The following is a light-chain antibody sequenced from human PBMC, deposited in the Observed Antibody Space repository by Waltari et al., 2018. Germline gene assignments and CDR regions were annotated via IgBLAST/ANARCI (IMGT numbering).Light chain of an antibody. J-gene: IGLJ2*01. Sequence: SYELIQPPSVSVSPGQTASITCSGDKLGGKYLCWYRQRPGQSPVVGIYQDNKRPSGIPERLSGYNSGNTATLTISGTQAVDEGDYYCQTWDSGSLVFGGGTKLTVL. V-gene: IGLV3-1*01. CDR1: KLGGKY. CDR2: QDN. CDR3: QTWDSGSLV.